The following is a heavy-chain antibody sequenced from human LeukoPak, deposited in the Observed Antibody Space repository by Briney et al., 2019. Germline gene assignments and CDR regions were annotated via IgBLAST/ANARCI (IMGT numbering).Heavy chain of an antibody. CDR2: INGGNGDT. D-gene: IGHD3-10*01. J-gene: IGHJ4*02. Sequence: ASLKVSCKASGYTFTTYAMHWLRQAPGQGLEWMGWINGGNGDTKYSQKFQGRVTITRDTSASTAYMELSSLRSEDTAVYYCARSSITPYYFVYWGQGTLVTVSS. CDR1: GYTFTTYA. CDR3: ARSSITPYYFVY. V-gene: IGHV1-3*01.